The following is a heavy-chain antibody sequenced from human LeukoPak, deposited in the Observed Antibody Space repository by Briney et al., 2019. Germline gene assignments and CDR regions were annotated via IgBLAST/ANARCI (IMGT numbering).Heavy chain of an antibody. CDR1: GFTFSSYG. CDR2: IRYDGSNK. D-gene: IGHD6-19*01. V-gene: IGHV3-30*02. J-gene: IGHJ4*02. CDR3: AKDRFGAVAGNPPGY. Sequence: GGSLRLSCAASGFTFSSYGMHWVRQAPGKGLEWVAFIRYDGSNKYYADSVKGRFTISRDNSKNTLYLQMNSLRAEDTAVYYCAKDRFGAVAGNPPGYWGQGTLVTVSS.